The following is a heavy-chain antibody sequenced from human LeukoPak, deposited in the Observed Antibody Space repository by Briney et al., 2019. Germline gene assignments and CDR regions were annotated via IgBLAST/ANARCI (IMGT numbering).Heavy chain of an antibody. V-gene: IGHV3-30*02. D-gene: IGHD6-13*01. CDR1: GFTFSSYG. CDR2: IRHDGNNK. CDR3: AKDGSLYSSSWYLDY. J-gene: IGHJ4*02. Sequence: GGSLRLSCAASGFTFSSYGMHWVRQAPGKGLEWVAFIRHDGNNKYYADSEKGRFTISRDNSKNTLYLQMNSLRAEDTALYYCAKDGSLYSSSWYLDYWGQGTLVTVSS.